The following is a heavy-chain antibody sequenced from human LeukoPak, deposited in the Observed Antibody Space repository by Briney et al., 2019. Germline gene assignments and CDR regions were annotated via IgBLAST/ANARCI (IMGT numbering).Heavy chain of an antibody. Sequence: ASVTVSFKASGYTFTVYYMHWVRQAPGQGLEWMGWINPNSGGTNYAQKFQGRVTMTRDTSISTAYMELSRLRSDDTAVYYCARVRSSGSHSIYYYYYYMDVWGKGTTVTVSS. V-gene: IGHV1-2*02. CDR2: INPNSGGT. CDR1: GYTFTVYY. J-gene: IGHJ6*03. D-gene: IGHD6-19*01. CDR3: ARVRSSGSHSIYYYYYYMDV.